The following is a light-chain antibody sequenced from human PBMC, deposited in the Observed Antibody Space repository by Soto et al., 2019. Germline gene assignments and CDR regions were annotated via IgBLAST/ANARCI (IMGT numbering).Light chain of an antibody. CDR1: QTVRNNF. CDR2: DAS. CDR3: QQYGPSLIT. V-gene: IGKV3-20*01. Sequence: EMVLAQSPGTLSLSPGERATLSCRASQTVRNNFLAWYQQKPGQAPTLLISDASSRATGIPDRFSGSGSGTDFTLTISRLEPEDFALYYCQQYGPSLITLGQGTRLEI. J-gene: IGKJ5*01.